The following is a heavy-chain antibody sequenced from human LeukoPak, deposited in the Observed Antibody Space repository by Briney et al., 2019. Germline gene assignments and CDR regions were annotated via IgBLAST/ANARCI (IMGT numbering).Heavy chain of an antibody. D-gene: IGHD2-2*01. V-gene: IGHV1-18*01. Sequence: GASVRVSCKTSGYTFSNFGINWVRQAPGQGLEWMGWISGNNDNPNYGQKFQGRLTVTTDSSTSTAYMELMNLRFDDTAVYYCARDGTSTDDYWGQGTLVTVSS. CDR3: ARDGTSTDDY. J-gene: IGHJ4*02. CDR1: GYTFSNFG. CDR2: ISGNNDNP.